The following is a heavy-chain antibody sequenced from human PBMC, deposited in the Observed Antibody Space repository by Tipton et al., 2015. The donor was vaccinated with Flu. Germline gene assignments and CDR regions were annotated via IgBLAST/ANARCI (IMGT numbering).Heavy chain of an antibody. V-gene: IGHV1-2*02. J-gene: IGHJ4*02. CDR1: GYTFTGYY. CDR2: INPNSGGT. Sequence: QLVQSGAEVKKPGASVKVSCKASGYTFTGYYMHWVRQAPGQGLEWMGWINPNSGGTNYAQKFQGRVTMTRDTSISTAYMELSRLRSDDTAVYYCARGGPYCSGGSCPYYFDDGGQGTLVTVSS. D-gene: IGHD2-15*01. CDR3: ARGGPYCSGGSCPYYFDD.